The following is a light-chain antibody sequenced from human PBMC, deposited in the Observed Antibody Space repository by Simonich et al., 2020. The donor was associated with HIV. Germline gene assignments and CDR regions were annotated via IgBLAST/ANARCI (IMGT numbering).Light chain of an antibody. CDR3: QQYYSTPLT. J-gene: IGKJ4*01. CDR2: WAS. Sequence: DIVIMQSPDSLAVSLGERATINCKSSQSVLYSSNNKNYLAWYQQKPGPPPKLLIYWASTRESGVPDRFSGSGSGTDFTLTISSLQAEDVAVYYCQQYYSTPLTFGGGTKVEIK. CDR1: QSVLYSSNNKNY. V-gene: IGKV4-1*01.